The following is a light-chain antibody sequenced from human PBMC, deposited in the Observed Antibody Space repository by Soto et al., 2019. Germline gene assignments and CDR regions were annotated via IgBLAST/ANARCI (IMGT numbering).Light chain of an antibody. J-gene: IGKJ1*01. CDR1: QSVSSNY. CDR2: VVS. V-gene: IGKV3-20*01. Sequence: EIVLTQSPGTLSLSPGERATLSCRASQSVSSNYFAWYQQKPGQAPRLLIYVVSSRPTGIPDRFSGSGSGTDFTLTISRLEPEDFAVYYCEQYGSSPRTFGQGTKVEIK. CDR3: EQYGSSPRT.